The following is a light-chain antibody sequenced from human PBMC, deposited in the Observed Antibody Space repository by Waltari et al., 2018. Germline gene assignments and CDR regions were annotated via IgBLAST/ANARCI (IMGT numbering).Light chain of an antibody. CDR1: RSDIGRNDI. CDR3: CSYAGDYVWV. V-gene: IGLV2-23*02. Sequence: QSALTPPAAASGAPGQSVTISCTGARSDIGRNDIVYWYQQHPGNAPKLVIPDVSKRPSGVSNCFSGSKSGDTASLTISGLQFEDEADYYCCSYAGDYVWVFGGGTRLTVL. J-gene: IGLJ3*02. CDR2: DVS.